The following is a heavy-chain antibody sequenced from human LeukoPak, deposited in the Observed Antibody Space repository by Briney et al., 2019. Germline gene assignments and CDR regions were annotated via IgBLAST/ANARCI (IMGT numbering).Heavy chain of an antibody. CDR3: AKARAVVGTRIFDY. Sequence: VGSLRLSCAASGFTFSSYGMHWVRQAPGKGLEWVAVISYDGSNKYYADSVKGRFTISRDNSKNTLYLQMNSLRAEDTAVYYCAKARAVVGTRIFDYWGQGTLVTVSS. CDR2: ISYDGSNK. V-gene: IGHV3-30*18. D-gene: IGHD6-19*01. CDR1: GFTFSSYG. J-gene: IGHJ4*02.